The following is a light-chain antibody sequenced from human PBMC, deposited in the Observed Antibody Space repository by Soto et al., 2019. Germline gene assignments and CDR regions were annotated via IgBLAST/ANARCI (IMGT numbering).Light chain of an antibody. Sequence: QSALTQPASVSGSPGQSITISCTGTRSDIGGYKYVSWYQQYPGKAPKLMIYEVSNRPSGVSNRFSGSKSGNTASLPISGLQAEDEADYYCSSHTTSNTWVFGGGTKLTVL. CDR2: EVS. J-gene: IGLJ3*02. CDR1: RSDIGGYKY. CDR3: SSHTTSNTWV. V-gene: IGLV2-14*01.